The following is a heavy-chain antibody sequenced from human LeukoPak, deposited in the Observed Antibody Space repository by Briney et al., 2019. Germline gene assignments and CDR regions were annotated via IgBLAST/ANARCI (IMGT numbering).Heavy chain of an antibody. J-gene: IGHJ4*02. CDR1: GFTFSSYA. V-gene: IGHV3-23*01. CDR3: AKSPFSSGWYS. CDR2: ISGSGGST. D-gene: IGHD6-19*01. Sequence: GGSLRLSSAASGFTFSSYAMSWVRQAPGKGLEWVSAISGSGGSTYYADSVKGRFTISRDNSENTLYLQMNSLRAEDTAVYYCAKSPFSSGWYSWGQGTLVTVSS.